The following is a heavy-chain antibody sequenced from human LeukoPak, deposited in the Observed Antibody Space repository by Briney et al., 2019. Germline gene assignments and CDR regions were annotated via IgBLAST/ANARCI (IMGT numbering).Heavy chain of an antibody. J-gene: IGHJ3*02. D-gene: IGHD5-18*01. CDR2: INHSGST. CDR1: GGSFSGYY. CDR3: ARGLARTAAMVHRRRYAFDI. Sequence: KASETLSLTCAVYGGSFSGYYWSWIRQPPGKGLEWIGEINHSGSTNYNPSLKSRVTISVDTSKNQFSLKLSSVTAADTAVYYCARGLARTAAMVHRRRYAFDIWGQGTMVTVSS. V-gene: IGHV4-34*01.